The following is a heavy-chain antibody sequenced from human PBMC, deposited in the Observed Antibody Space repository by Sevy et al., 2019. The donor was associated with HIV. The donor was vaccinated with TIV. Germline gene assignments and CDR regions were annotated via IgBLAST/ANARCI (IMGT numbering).Heavy chain of an antibody. CDR3: ARDSAVAGLFDY. D-gene: IGHD6-19*01. CDR2: ISSSSTI. CDR1: GFTFSSYS. V-gene: IGHV3-48*02. J-gene: IGHJ4*02. Sequence: GGSLRLSCAASGFTFSSYSMNWVRQAPGKGLEWGSYISSSSTIYYADSVKGRLTISRDNAKNSLYLQMNSLRDEDTAVYYCARDSAVAGLFDYWGQGTLVTVSS.